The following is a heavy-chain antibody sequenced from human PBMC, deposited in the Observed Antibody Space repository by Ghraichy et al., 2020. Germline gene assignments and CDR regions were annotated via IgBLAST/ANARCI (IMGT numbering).Heavy chain of an antibody. D-gene: IGHD3-3*01. CDR2: ISGSGGST. V-gene: IGHV3-23*01. Sequence: LSLTCAASGFTFSSYAMSWVRQAPGKGLEWVSAISGSGGSTYYADSVKGRFTISRDNSKNTLYLQMNSLRAEDTAVYYCAKSLRFLEWLVDDWFDPWGQGTLVTVSS. CDR3: AKSLRFLEWLVDDWFDP. J-gene: IGHJ5*02. CDR1: GFTFSSYA.